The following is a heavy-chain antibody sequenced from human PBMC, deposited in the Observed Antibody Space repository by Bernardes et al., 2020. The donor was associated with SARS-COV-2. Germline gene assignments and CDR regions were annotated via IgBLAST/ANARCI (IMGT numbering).Heavy chain of an antibody. D-gene: IGHD6-13*01. CDR1: GGSIGSYY. Sequence: SETLSLTCAVSGGSIGSYYWSWIRQPPGKGLEWIGHIYYSGSTKYNPSLKSRVIMSVDTSKNHFSLKLNSVTEADTAVYYCARDTALAAGDIWGQGTMVTVSS. CDR3: ARDTALAAGDI. J-gene: IGHJ3*02. V-gene: IGHV4-59*01. CDR2: IYYSGST.